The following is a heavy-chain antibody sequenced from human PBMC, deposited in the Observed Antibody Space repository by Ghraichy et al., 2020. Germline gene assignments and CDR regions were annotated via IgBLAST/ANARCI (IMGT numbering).Heavy chain of an antibody. D-gene: IGHD2-15*01. CDR2: ISGSGGTT. J-gene: IGHJ4*02. CDR1: GFTFSNYA. CDR3: AKVRSPKSGYCSGGSCNGGFDY. Sequence: GESLNISCAASGFTFSNYAMNWVRQAPGKGLEWVSTISGSGGTTFYADSVKGRFTISRDNSKNTLYLQMNSLRAEDTAVYSCAKVRSPKSGYCSGGSCNGGFDYWGQGTLVTVSS. V-gene: IGHV3-23*01.